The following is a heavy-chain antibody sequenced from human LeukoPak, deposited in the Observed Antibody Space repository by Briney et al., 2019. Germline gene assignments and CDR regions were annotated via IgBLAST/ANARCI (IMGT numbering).Heavy chain of an antibody. Sequence: PSETLSLTCTVSGGSISSYYWGWIRQPPGKGLEWIGYIYYSGSTNYNPSLKSRVTISVDTSKNQFSLKLSSVTAADTAVFYCARDRGGYFDLWGRGTLVTVSS. D-gene: IGHD4-17*01. J-gene: IGHJ2*01. CDR2: IYYSGST. CDR1: GGSISSYY. V-gene: IGHV4-59*01. CDR3: ARDRGGYFDL.